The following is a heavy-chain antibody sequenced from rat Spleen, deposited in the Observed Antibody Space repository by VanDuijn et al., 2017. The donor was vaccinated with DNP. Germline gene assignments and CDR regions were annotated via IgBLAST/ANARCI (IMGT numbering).Heavy chain of an antibody. V-gene: IGHV5S10*01. Sequence: EVQLVESGGGLVQPGGSLRLSCATSGFTFSDYNMAWVRQAPKKGLEWVATILYDGSRTYFRDSVKGRFTISRDNAKSTLYLQMNSLRSEDMATYYCIRWNSGHFDYWGQGVMVTVSS. J-gene: IGHJ2*01. D-gene: IGHD4-3*01. CDR3: IRWNSGHFDY. CDR2: ILYDGSRT. CDR1: GFTFSDYN.